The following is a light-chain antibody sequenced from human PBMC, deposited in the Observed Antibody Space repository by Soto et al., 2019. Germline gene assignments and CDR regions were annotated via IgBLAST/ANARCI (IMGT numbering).Light chain of an antibody. CDR1: ISDIGGYNF. Sequence: QSALTQPASVSGSPGQSITISCTGTISDIGGYNFISWYQHHPGKAPKLVIYDVNNRPSGISYRFSGSKSGNTASLTISRLQAEDEADYYCASYTRTTTLVFGGGTKLTFL. CDR3: ASYTRTTTLV. CDR2: DVN. V-gene: IGLV2-14*01. J-gene: IGLJ2*01.